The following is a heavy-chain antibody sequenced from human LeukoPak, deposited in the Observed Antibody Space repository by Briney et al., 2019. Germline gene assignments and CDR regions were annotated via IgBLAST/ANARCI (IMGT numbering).Heavy chain of an antibody. Sequence: GRSLRLSCAASGFTFSSYAMHWVRQAPGKGLEWVAVISYDGSNKYYADSVKGRFTISRDNSKNTLYLQMNSLRAEDTAVYYCARERPSAGLDYWGQGTLVTVSS. CDR1: GFTFSSYA. V-gene: IGHV3-30*04. CDR3: ARERPSAGLDY. J-gene: IGHJ4*02. CDR2: ISYDGSNK.